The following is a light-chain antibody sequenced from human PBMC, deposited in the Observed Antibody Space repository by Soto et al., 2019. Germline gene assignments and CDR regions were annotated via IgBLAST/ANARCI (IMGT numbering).Light chain of an antibody. J-gene: IGKJ3*01. Sequence: DIQLTQSPASVSAAVGDRINISCRASQPIKTWLAWYQQKPGKGPKLLIYTASTLETGVPSRFSGSGSGTDFTLTISSLQPEDAAIYSCQQAASFPFTFGPGANV. CDR1: QPIKTW. CDR3: QQAASFPFT. V-gene: IGKV1-12*02. CDR2: TAS.